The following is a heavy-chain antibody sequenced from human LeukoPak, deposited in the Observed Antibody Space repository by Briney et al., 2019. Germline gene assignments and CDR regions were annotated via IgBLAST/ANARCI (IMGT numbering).Heavy chain of an antibody. CDR2: IYTSGST. V-gene: IGHV4-61*02. CDR3: ARDLGAGTDY. CDR1: GGSISSGSYY. D-gene: IGHD6-19*01. Sequence: SETLSLTCSVSGGSISSGSYYWSWIRQPAGKGLEWIGRIYTSGSTNYNPSLKSRVTISVDTSKNQFSLKLSSVTAADTAVYYCARDLGAGTDYWGQGTLVTVSS. J-gene: IGHJ4*02.